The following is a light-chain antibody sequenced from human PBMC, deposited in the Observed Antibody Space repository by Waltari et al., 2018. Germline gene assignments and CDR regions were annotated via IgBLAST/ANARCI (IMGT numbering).Light chain of an antibody. CDR3: QQSYSTPFT. V-gene: IGKV1-39*01. Sequence: DIQLNQSPSSLSASVGDRVTTTYRASQSISSHVNRYHQKPEKAPNLRIYAASSLQSGVPSRFSGSGSATDFTLTISSLQPADFATYYCQQSYSTPFTFGPGTQVDIK. CDR2: AAS. J-gene: IGKJ3*01. CDR1: QSISSH.